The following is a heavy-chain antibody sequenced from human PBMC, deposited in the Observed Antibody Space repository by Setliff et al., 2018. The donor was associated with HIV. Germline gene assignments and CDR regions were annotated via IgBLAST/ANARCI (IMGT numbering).Heavy chain of an antibody. V-gene: IGHV3-30*04. CDR1: GFRFNIYA. D-gene: IGHD2-2*01. J-gene: IGHJ5*02. Sequence: LRLSCAASGFRFNIYAMTWVRQAPGKGLQWVSSNKYYADSVKGRFTISRDNSKNTLYLQMNSLRAEDTAVYYCAKDRVICSSTSCPDNWFDPWGQGTLVTAPQ. CDR2: NK. CDR3: AKDRVICSSTSCPDNWFDP.